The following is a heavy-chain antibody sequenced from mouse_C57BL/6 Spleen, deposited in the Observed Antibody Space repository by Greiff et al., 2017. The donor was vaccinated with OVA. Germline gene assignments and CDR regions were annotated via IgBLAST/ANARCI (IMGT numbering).Heavy chain of an antibody. CDR1: GFTFTDYY. Sequence: EVKLVESGGGLVQPGGSLSLSCAASGFTFTDYYMSWVRQPPGKALEWLGFIRNKANGYTTEYSASVKGRFTISRDNSQSILYIQMNALRAEDSATYYCARLYYDYDRYFDVWGTGTTVTVSS. J-gene: IGHJ1*03. D-gene: IGHD2-4*01. CDR2: IRNKANGYTT. V-gene: IGHV7-3*01. CDR3: ARLYYDYDRYFDV.